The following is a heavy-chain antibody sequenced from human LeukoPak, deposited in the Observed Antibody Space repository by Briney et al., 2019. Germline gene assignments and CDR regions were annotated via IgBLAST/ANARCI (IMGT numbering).Heavy chain of an antibody. V-gene: IGHV3-21*01. J-gene: IGHJ4*02. CDR2: ISSSSSYI. D-gene: IGHD5-12*01. CDR3: ARDGGYSGYDFDY. CDR1: GFTFSSYS. Sequence: PGGSLRLSCAASGFTFSSYSMNWVRQAPGKGLEWVSSISSSSSYIYYADSVKGRFTISRDNAKNSLYLQMNSLRAEETAVYYCARDGGYSGYDFDYWGQGTLVTVSS.